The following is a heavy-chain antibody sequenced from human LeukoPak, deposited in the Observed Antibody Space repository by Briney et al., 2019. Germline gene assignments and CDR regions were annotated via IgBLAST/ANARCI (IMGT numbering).Heavy chain of an antibody. J-gene: IGHJ4*02. Sequence: WASVKVSCKASGYTFTSYYMHWVRQAPGQGLEWMGIINPSGGSTGYAQKFQGRVTMTRDTSTSTVYMELSSLRSEDTAVYYCAKHYYDSSGYYPSPIFDYWGQGTLVTVSS. CDR2: INPSGGST. CDR3: AKHYYDSSGYYPSPIFDY. V-gene: IGHV1-46*01. D-gene: IGHD3-22*01. CDR1: GYTFTSYY.